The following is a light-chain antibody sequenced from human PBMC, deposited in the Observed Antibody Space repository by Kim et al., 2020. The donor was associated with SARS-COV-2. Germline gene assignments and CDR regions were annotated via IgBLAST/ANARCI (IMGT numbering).Light chain of an antibody. J-gene: IGLJ1*01. Sequence: SVALGQTARITCGGNNIGSKNVHWYQQKPGQAPVLVIYRDSNRPSGIPERFSGSNSGNMATLTISRAQAGDEADYYCQVWDSNTYVFGTGTKVTVL. V-gene: IGLV3-9*01. CDR2: RDS. CDR1: NIGSKN. CDR3: QVWDSNTYV.